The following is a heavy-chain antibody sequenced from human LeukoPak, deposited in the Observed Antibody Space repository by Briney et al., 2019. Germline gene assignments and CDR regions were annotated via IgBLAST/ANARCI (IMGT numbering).Heavy chain of an antibody. J-gene: IGHJ4*02. V-gene: IGHV4-61*02. CDR2: IYTSGST. CDR3: ARAPLDYDSSGYLFDY. D-gene: IGHD3-22*01. CDR1: GGSISSGSYY. Sequence: PSETLSLTCTVSGGSISSGSYYWSWIRQPAGKGLEWIGRIYTSGSTNYNPSLKSRVTISVDTSKNQFSLKLSSVTAADTAVYYCARAPLDYDSSGYLFDYWGQGTLVTVSS.